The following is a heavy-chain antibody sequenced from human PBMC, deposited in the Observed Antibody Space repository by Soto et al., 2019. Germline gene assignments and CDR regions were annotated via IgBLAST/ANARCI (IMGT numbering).Heavy chain of an antibody. Sequence: PGGSLRLSCAASEFTFSSYAMSWVRQAPGKGLEWVSGVSDSGGSAYYADSVKGRFTISRDNSKNTLYLQMNSLRAEDTAVYYCAKDIIQLRVGDYYYYMDGWGKGTTVTLSS. CDR2: VSDSGGSA. J-gene: IGHJ6*03. CDR3: AKDIIQLRVGDYYYYMDG. CDR1: EFTFSSYA. V-gene: IGHV3-23*01. D-gene: IGHD2-2*01.